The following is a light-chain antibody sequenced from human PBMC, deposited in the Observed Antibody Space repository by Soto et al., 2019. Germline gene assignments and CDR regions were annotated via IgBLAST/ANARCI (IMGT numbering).Light chain of an antibody. CDR3: QQTHSFPLT. V-gene: IGKV1-12*01. J-gene: IGKJ4*01. CDR2: RAS. Sequence: DIQMTQSPSSASSSVGDRVTITCRASQDISTWLGWYQQKPGKAPTLLIYRASTLHSGVPSRFSGSGSGTDFTLTINSLQPEDFATYHCQQTHSFPLTFGGGTKVEI. CDR1: QDISTW.